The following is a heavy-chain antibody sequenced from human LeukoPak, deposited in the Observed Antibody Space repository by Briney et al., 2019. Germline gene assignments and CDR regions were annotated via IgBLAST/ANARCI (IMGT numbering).Heavy chain of an antibody. Sequence: PGGSLRLSCAASGFTFSSCAMSWVRQAPGKGLEWVSAIRNGGDKTYYADSVKGRFTISRDNSKTMMYPQMNSLRAGATAVYYCARDWVAGDGGIDYWGQGTLVTVSS. CDR2: IRNGGDKT. V-gene: IGHV3-23*01. J-gene: IGHJ4*02. D-gene: IGHD4-17*01. CDR3: ARDWVAGDGGIDY. CDR1: GFTFSSCA.